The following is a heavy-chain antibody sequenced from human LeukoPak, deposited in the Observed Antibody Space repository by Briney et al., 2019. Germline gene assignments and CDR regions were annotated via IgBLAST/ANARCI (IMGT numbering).Heavy chain of an antibody. V-gene: IGHV3-23*01. CDR2: IVGSGDT. D-gene: IGHD5-24*01. J-gene: IGHJ4*02. CDR3: AKDAFYGDGYWEFDY. CDR1: GFSISTYA. Sequence: GGSLRLSCAASGFSISTYAMSWVRQAPGKGLEWVSGIVGSGDTDYADAVQGRFTISKDNSKNIVYLQMNSLRAEDTAVYYCAKDAFYGDGYWEFDYWGQGNLVTASS.